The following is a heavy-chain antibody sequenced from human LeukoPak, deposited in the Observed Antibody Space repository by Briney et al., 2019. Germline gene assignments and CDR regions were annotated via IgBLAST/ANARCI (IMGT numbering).Heavy chain of an antibody. CDR2: INHSGST. CDR3: ARRRRGPYYDFWSGYESYFDY. V-gene: IGHV4-34*01. J-gene: IGHJ4*02. D-gene: IGHD3-3*01. CDR1: GGSFSGYY. Sequence: PSETLSLTCAVYGGSFSGYYWSWIRQPPGKGLEWIGEINHSGSTNYNPSLKSRVTISVDTSENQFSLKLSSVTAADTAVYYCARRRRGPYYDFWSGYESYFDYWGQGTLVTVSS.